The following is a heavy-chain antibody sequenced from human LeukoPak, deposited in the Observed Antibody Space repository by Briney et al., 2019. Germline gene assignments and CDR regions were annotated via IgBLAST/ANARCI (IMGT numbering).Heavy chain of an antibody. V-gene: IGHV1-18*01. D-gene: IGHD6-13*01. Sequence: ASVNVSCKASGYTFTSYGISWVRQAPGQGLEWMGWISAYNGNTNYAQKLQGRVTMTTDTSTSTAYMELRSLRSDDTAVYYCARDMPGIAAAGNFDYWGQGTLVTVPS. CDR3: ARDMPGIAAAGNFDY. J-gene: IGHJ4*02. CDR2: ISAYNGNT. CDR1: GYTFTSYG.